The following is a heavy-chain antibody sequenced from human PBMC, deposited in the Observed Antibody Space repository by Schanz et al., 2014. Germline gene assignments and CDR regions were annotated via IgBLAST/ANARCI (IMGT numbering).Heavy chain of an antibody. V-gene: IGHV3-23*04. CDR3: ARGLIAAAGGAFDY. Sequence: EVKMVESGGGLVKPGGSLRLSCAASGFTFGDYAMTWVRQAPGKGLEWVSAINTGVNTYYSDSVRGRFTMSRDNSKNTLYLQMNSLRAGDAAVYYCARGLIAAAGGAFDYWGQGTLVAASA. CDR1: GFTFGDYA. D-gene: IGHD6-13*01. CDR2: INTGVNT. J-gene: IGHJ4*02.